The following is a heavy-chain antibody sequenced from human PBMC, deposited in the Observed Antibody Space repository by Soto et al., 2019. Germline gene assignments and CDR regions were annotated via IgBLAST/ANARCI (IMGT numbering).Heavy chain of an antibody. V-gene: IGHV3-23*01. J-gene: IGHJ6*02. CDR1: GFTFNTYA. CDR2: ISESGDGT. Sequence: PGGSLRLSCAASGFTFNTYAMTWDRQAPGKGLEWVSLISESGDGTYYADSVKGRFTISRDNSQRTLNLQMNSLRAEDTAVYYCAENGDFWSWGMDVWGQGTTVTVSS. D-gene: IGHD3-3*01. CDR3: AENGDFWSWGMDV.